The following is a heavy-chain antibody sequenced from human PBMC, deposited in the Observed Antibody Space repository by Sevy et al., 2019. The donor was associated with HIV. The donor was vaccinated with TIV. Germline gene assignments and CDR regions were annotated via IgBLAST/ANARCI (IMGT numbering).Heavy chain of an antibody. J-gene: IGHJ4*02. CDR1: GGSISSSSYY. CDR2: IYYSGST. Sequence: SETLSLTCTVSGGSISSSSYYWGWIRQPPGQGLEWIGSIYYSGSTYYNPSLTRRVTISVDTPKTQFFLMLSSVTAADTAVYYCAGHRGGIVVVTIFDYWGQGTLVTVCS. CDR3: AGHRGGIVVVTIFDY. V-gene: IGHV4-39*01. D-gene: IGHD3-22*01.